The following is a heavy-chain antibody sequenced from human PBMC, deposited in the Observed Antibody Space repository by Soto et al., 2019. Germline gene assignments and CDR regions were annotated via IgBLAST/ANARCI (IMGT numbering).Heavy chain of an antibody. V-gene: IGHV3-23*01. CDR3: AKTYRRDQQPLQYNWFDP. CDR2: ISDRGGNT. CDR1: GFTFSTYA. Sequence: EVQLLESGGGLVQPGGSLRLSCAASGFTFSTYAMGWVRQAPGKGLEWVSSISDRGGNTHYADSVKGRFNISRDNSKNTFYLQMHGLRAEDTAISSCAKTYRRDQQPLQYNWFDPWGQGTLVTVSS. J-gene: IGHJ5*02. D-gene: IGHD6-13*01.